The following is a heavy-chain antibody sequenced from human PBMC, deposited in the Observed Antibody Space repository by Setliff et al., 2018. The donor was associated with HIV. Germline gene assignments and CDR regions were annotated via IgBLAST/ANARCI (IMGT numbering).Heavy chain of an antibody. Sequence: PGGSLRLSCAASGFGFSGSAMHWVRQASGKGLEWVGRIGDKSYSYATAYAESVKGRFTISRDESRKTAYLQMSSLTSEDTAVYYCTRPQFFYDHNGRDNWGQGTLVTVSS. CDR1: GFGFSGSA. D-gene: IGHD2-8*01. CDR2: IGDKSYSYAT. J-gene: IGHJ4*02. CDR3: TRPQFFYDHNGRDN. V-gene: IGHV3-73*01.